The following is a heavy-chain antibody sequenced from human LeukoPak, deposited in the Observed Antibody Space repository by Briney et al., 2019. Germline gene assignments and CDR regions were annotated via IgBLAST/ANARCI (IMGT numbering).Heavy chain of an antibody. D-gene: IGHD4-17*01. J-gene: IGHJ6*02. CDR2: INHSGST. CDR3: ARRHSTTTTRGGYYYGMDV. Sequence: SETLSLTCAVYGGSFSGYYWSWIRQPPGTGLEWIGEINHSGSTNYNPSLKSRVTISVDTSKNQFSLKLSSVTAADTAVYYCARRHSTTTTRGGYYYGMDVWGQGTTVTVSS. CDR1: GGSFSGYY. V-gene: IGHV4-34*01.